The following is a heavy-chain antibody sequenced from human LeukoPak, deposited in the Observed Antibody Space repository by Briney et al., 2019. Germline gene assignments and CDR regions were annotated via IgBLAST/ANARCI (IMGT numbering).Heavy chain of an antibody. V-gene: IGHV4-4*09. CDR2: IYTSGST. CDR3: ARRDTQHNWFDP. J-gene: IGHJ5*02. Sequence: PSETLSLTCTVSGGSISSYYWSWIRQPPGKGLEWIGYIYTSGSTNYNPSLKSRVTISVDTSKNQFSLKLSSVTAADTAVYYCARRDTQHNWFDPWGQGTLVTVSS. D-gene: IGHD5-18*01. CDR1: GGSISSYY.